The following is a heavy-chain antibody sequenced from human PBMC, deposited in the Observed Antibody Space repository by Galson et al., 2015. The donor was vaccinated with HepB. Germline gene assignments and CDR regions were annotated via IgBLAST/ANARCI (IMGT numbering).Heavy chain of an antibody. CDR3: VREGQCSISDNPFKT. Sequence: SLRLSCAASGFTFSTYGMHWVRQAPGKGLEWVAVIWYDGSYKYYADSVKGRLSISRDNSKNTLYLQMNSLRVEDTAVYYCVREGQCSISDNPFKTWGQGTLSTAS. D-gene: IGHD3-10*02. CDR1: GFTFSTYG. V-gene: IGHV3-33*01. CDR2: IWYDGSYK. J-gene: IGHJ3*02.